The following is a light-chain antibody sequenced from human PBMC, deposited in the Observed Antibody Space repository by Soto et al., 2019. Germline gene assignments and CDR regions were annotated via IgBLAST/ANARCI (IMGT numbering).Light chain of an antibody. CDR2: DAS. CDR1: QDMSNY. J-gene: IGKJ4*01. Sequence: DLQMTQSPSSLSASVGDRVTITCQASQDMSNYLNWYQQKPGKAPKLLIYDASNLQTGVPSRFSGSGSGTDFTLTISSLQPEDIATYYCQQYANLPLTFGGGTNVEIK. CDR3: QQYANLPLT. V-gene: IGKV1-33*01.